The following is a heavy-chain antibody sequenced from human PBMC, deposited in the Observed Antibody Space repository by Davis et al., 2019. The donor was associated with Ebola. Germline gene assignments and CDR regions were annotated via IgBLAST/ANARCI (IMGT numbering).Heavy chain of an antibody. CDR3: ARDGGSYLSFDY. V-gene: IGHV4-34*01. CDR2: INHSGST. J-gene: IGHJ4*02. Sequence: SETLSLTCAVYGGSFSGYYWSWIRQPPGKGLEWIGEINHSGSTNYNPSLKSRVTISVDTSKNQFSLKLSSVTAADTAVYYCARDGGSYLSFDYWGQGTLVTVSS. CDR1: GGSFSGYY. D-gene: IGHD1-26*01.